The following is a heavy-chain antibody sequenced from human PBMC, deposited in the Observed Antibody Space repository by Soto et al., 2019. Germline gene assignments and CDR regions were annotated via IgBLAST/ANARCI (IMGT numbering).Heavy chain of an antibody. CDR1: GFTFSSYA. CDR3: ASSRDGYNFGPPNHYFDY. Sequence: PGGSLRLSCAASGFTFSSYAMSWVRQAPGKGLEWVSAISGSGGSTYYADSVKGRFTISRDNSKNTLYLQMNSLRAEDTAVYYCASSRDGYNFGPPNHYFDYWGQGTLVTVSS. D-gene: IGHD5-12*01. J-gene: IGHJ4*02. V-gene: IGHV3-23*01. CDR2: ISGSGGST.